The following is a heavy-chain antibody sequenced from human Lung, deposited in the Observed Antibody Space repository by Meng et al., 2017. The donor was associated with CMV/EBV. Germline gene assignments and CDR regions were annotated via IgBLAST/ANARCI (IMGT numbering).Heavy chain of an antibody. V-gene: IGHV1-18*01. Sequence: YTFTSYGISRVRQAPGQGLEWMGWISAYNGNTNYAQKLQGRVTMTTETSTSTAYMELRSLRSDDTAVYYCARDFKTETTNFHWYFDLWGRGTLVTVSS. CDR3: ARDFKTETTNFHWYFDL. J-gene: IGHJ2*01. D-gene: IGHD1-7*01. CDR2: ISAYNGNT. CDR1: YTFTSYG.